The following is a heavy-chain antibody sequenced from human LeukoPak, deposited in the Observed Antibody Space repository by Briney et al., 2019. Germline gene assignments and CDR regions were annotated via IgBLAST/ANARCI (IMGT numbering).Heavy chain of an antibody. CDR1: GYSFTSYW. CDR3: ARYYYGSGRRANWFDP. J-gene: IGHJ5*02. V-gene: IGHV5-51*01. D-gene: IGHD3-10*01. Sequence: GESLKISCKGSGYSFTSYWIGWVRPMPGKGLEWMGIIYPGDSDTRYSPSFQGQVTISADKSISTAHLQWSSLKASDTAMYYCARYYYGSGRRANWFDPWGQGTLVTVSS. CDR2: IYPGDSDT.